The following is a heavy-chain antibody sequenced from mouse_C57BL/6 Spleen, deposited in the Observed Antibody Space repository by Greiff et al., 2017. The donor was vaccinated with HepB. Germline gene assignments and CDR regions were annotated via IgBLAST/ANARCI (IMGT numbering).Heavy chain of an antibody. CDR3: ARDSYYYGSSHWYFDV. Sequence: EVKLVESGPGMVKPSQSLSLTCTVTGYSITSGYDWHWIRHFPGNKLEWMGYISYSGSTNYNPSLKSRISITHDTSKNHFFLKLNSVTTEDTATYYCARDSYYYGSSHWYFDVWGTGTTVTVSS. CDR2: ISYSGST. CDR1: GYSITSGYD. V-gene: IGHV3-1*01. D-gene: IGHD1-1*01. J-gene: IGHJ1*03.